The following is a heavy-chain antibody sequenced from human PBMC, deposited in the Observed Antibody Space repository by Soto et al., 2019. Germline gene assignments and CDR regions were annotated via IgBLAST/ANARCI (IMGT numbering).Heavy chain of an antibody. Sequence: PSETLSLTCAVYGGSFSGYYWSWIRQPPGKGLEWIGEINHSGSTNYNPSLKSRVTISVDTSKNQFSLKLSSVTAADTAVYYCARGRYSSSWYYYYYYGMDVWGQGTTVTVSS. D-gene: IGHD6-13*01. CDR1: GGSFSGYY. CDR3: ARGRYSSSWYYYYYYGMDV. J-gene: IGHJ6*02. CDR2: INHSGST. V-gene: IGHV4-34*01.